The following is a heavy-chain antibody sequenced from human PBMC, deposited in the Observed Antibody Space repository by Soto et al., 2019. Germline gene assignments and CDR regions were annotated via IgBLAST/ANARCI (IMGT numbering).Heavy chain of an antibody. CDR1: GGTFSSYA. D-gene: IGHD6-25*01. Sequence: SVEVSCKASGGTFSSYAISWVRQAPGQGLEWMGGIIPIFGTANYAQKFQGRVTITADKSTSTAYMELSSLRSEDTAVYYCARTSRLPYYFDYWGQGTLVTVSS. J-gene: IGHJ4*02. CDR2: IIPIFGTA. V-gene: IGHV1-69*06. CDR3: ARTSRLPYYFDY.